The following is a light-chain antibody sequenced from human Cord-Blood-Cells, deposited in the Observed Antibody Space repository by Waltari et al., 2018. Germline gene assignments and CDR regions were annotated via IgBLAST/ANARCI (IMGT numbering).Light chain of an antibody. Sequence: DIVMTQSPDSLAVSLGERATINCKSSQSVLYSSNNKKYLAWYQPKPGQPPKLLIYWAXXXXXXXXXXFSGSXSGTDFTLTISSLQAEDVAVYYCQQYYSTPLTFGGGTKVEIK. CDR3: QQYYSTPLT. J-gene: IGKJ4*01. CDR1: QSVLYSSNNKKY. CDR2: WAX. V-gene: IGKV4-1*01.